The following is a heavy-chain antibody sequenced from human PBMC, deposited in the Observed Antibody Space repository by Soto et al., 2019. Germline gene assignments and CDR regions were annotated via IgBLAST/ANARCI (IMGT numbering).Heavy chain of an antibody. CDR3: ARGDLGPSHCYCDGMDG. Sequence: QVQLQESGPGLVKPSGTLSLTCAVSGGSISSSNWWSWVRQPPGKGLEWIGEIYHSGSTNYNPSLRSRVTISVDKSKNQFARKLSSVTAADTAGYYCARGDLGPSHCYCDGMDGWGQGTTVTVSS. J-gene: IGHJ6*02. CDR2: IYHSGST. D-gene: IGHD3-16*01. V-gene: IGHV4-4*02. CDR1: GGSISSSNW.